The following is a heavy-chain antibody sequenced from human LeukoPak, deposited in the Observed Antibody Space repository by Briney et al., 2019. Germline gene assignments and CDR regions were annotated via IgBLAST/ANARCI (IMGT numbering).Heavy chain of an antibody. V-gene: IGHV1-24*01. CDR1: GYTLTELS. Sequence: ASVKVSCKVSGYTLTELSMHWVRQAPGKGGEWMGGFDPEDGETIYAQKFQGRVTMTEDTSTDTAYMELSSLRSEDTAVYYCATFAYCGGDCYSGTSYFDYWGQGTLVTVSS. CDR2: FDPEDGET. J-gene: IGHJ4*02. D-gene: IGHD2-21*02. CDR3: ATFAYCGGDCYSGTSYFDY.